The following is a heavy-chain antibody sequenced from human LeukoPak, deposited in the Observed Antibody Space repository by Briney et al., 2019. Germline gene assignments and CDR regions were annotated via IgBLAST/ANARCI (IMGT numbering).Heavy chain of an antibody. Sequence: SETLSLTCTVSGGSISSYYWSWIRQPPGKGLEWIGYIYYSGSTNYNPSLKSRVTISVDTSKNQFSLKLSTVTAADTAVYYCAGAITFGGVIVMDTDAFDIWGQGTMVTVSS. CDR1: GGSISSYY. V-gene: IGHV4-59*01. CDR2: IYYSGST. D-gene: IGHD3-16*02. J-gene: IGHJ3*02. CDR3: AGAITFGGVIVMDTDAFDI.